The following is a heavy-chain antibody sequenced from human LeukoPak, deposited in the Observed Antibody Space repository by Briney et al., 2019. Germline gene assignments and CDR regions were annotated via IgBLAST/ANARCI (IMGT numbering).Heavy chain of an antibody. D-gene: IGHD4-17*01. CDR2: INPSNVAT. J-gene: IGHJ4*02. Sequence: ASVKVSCKASGYTFTDYYMHWVRQAPGQGLEWLGWINPSNVATKYARKFQGRVTMTRDTSISTAYMELRSLGSDDTAVYYCAREEADYGFDYWGQGTLVTVSS. V-gene: IGHV1-2*02. CDR3: AREEADYGFDY. CDR1: GYTFTDYY.